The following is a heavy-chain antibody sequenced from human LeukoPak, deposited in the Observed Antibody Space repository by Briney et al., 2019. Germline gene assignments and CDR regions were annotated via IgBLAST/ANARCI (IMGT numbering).Heavy chain of an antibody. V-gene: IGHV4-4*07. D-gene: IGHD6-19*01. J-gene: IGHJ4*02. CDR2: IYTSGGT. CDR1: GGSISNYY. CDR3: AREAEYSSGWYLFDY. Sequence: SETLSLTCTVSGGSISNYYWTWIRQPAGKGLEWIGRIYTSGGTNYNPSLKSRVTMSVDTSKNQFSLKLTSVTAADTAMYYCAREAEYSSGWYLFDYWGQGILVTVSA.